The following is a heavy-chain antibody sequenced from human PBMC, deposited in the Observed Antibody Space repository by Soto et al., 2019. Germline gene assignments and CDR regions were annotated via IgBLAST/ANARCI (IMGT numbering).Heavy chain of an antibody. V-gene: IGHV5-10-1*01. Sequence: GESLKISCQCSGYIFPSYWIFWVRQMPGKGLEWMVRIDPSDSYTNYIPSFQGHFTISADKSISTAYLQLSSLKASDTAMDYCARQQGRQLAATYYGMDVWGQGTTVTVSS. D-gene: IGHD6-6*01. CDR3: ARQQGRQLAATYYGMDV. J-gene: IGHJ6*02. CDR2: IDPSDSYT. CDR1: GYIFPSYW.